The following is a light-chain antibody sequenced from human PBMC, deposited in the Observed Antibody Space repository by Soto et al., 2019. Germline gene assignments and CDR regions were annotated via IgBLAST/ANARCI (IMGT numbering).Light chain of an antibody. CDR2: DAY. V-gene: IGKV3-11*01. CDR1: QIVSTN. Sequence: EIVLTQSPGTLSLSPGERATLSCRASQIVSTNLAWYQQKPGQAPRLLIYDAYNRATGIPPRFSGSGSGTDFPPTISSLEPEDSAVYYCQQRHMWTKTFGQGTGLKIK. J-gene: IGKJ5*01. CDR3: QQRHMWTKT.